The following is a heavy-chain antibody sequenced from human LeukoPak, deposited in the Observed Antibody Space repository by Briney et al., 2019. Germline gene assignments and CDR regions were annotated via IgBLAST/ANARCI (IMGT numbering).Heavy chain of an antibody. V-gene: IGHV3-33*08. CDR1: GFTFSSYA. CDR3: ARDFADSSGWGMYYFDY. CDR2: IWYDGSNK. Sequence: AGGSLRLSCAASGFTFSSYAMSWVRQAPGKGLEWVAVIWYDGSNKYYADSVKGRFTISRDNSKNTLYLQMNSLRAEDTAVYYCARDFADSSGWGMYYFDYWGQGTLVTVSS. J-gene: IGHJ4*02. D-gene: IGHD3-22*01.